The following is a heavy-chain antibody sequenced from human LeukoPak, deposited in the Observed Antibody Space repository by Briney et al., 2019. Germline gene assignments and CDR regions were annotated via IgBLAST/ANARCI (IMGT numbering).Heavy chain of an antibody. V-gene: IGHV3-20*04. J-gene: IGHJ4*02. CDR1: GLTVDDYG. D-gene: IGHD6-13*01. Sequence: GGSLRLSCAASGLTVDDYGMSWVRQAPGKGLEWVSCINWNGGSTGYADSVKGRFTISRDNAENSLYLQMNSLRAEDTASYYCARNGGRSSSCFVYWGQGTLVTVSS. CDR2: INWNGGST. CDR3: ARNGGRSSSCFVY.